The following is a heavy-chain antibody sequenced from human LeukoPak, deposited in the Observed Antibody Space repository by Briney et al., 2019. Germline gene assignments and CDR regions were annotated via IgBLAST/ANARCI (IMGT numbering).Heavy chain of an antibody. V-gene: IGHV3-15*01. CDR2: IKSKSDGGTT. J-gene: IGHJ4*02. CDR1: GFTFSNAW. CDR3: TTALRRGSYSDC. D-gene: IGHD3-16*01. Sequence: KPGGSLRLSCAASGFTFSNAWMSWVRQAPGKGLEWVGRIKSKSDGGTTDYAAPVKGRFTISRDDSKNTLYLQMNSLKTEDTAVYYCTTALRRGSYSDCWGQGTLVTVSS.